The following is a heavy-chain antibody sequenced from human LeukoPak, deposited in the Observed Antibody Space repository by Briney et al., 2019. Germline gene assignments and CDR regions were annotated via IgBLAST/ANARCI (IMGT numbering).Heavy chain of an antibody. J-gene: IGHJ3*02. CDR3: ARTYYDSSGYYYGDAFDI. Sequence: SETLSLTCTVSGVSISSSNSYWGWIRQPPGKGLEWIGSIYYSGNTYYNASLKSQVSISIETAKNQFSLKLSSVTAADTAVYYCARTYYDSSGYYYGDAFDIWGQGTMVTVSS. CDR1: GVSISSSNSY. CDR2: IYYSGNT. D-gene: IGHD3-22*01. V-gene: IGHV4-39*01.